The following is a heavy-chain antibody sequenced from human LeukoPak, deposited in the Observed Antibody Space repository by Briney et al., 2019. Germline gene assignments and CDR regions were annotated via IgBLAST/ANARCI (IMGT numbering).Heavy chain of an antibody. CDR1: GYTFTSYA. D-gene: IGHD2-2*01. CDR2: INAGNGNT. CDR3: AREGLYCSSTSCYALWYYYGTDV. J-gene: IGHJ6*02. Sequence: ASVKVSCKASGYTFTSYAMHWVRQAPGQRLEWMGWINAGNGNTKYSQKFQGRVTITRDTSASTAYMELSSLRSEDTAVYYCAREGLYCSSTSCYALWYYYGTDVWGQGTTVAVSS. V-gene: IGHV1-3*01.